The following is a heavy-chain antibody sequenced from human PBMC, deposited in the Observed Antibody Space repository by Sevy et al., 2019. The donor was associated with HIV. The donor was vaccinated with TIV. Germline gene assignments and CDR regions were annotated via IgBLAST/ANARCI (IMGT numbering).Heavy chain of an antibody. CDR2: ISYDGSNK. CDR1: GFTFSSYG. CDR3: AKASSSWYGEYYFDY. D-gene: IGHD6-13*01. J-gene: IGHJ4*02. Sequence: GGSLRLSCAASGFTFSSYGMHWVRQAPGKGLEWVAVISYDGSNKDYADSVKGRFTISRDNSKNTLYLQMNSLRAEDTAVYYCAKASSSWYGEYYFDYWGQGTLVTVSS. V-gene: IGHV3-30*18.